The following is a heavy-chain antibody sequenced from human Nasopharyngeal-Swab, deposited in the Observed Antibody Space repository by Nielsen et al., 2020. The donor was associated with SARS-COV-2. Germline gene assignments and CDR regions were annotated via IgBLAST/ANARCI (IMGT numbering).Heavy chain of an antibody. CDR2: IRSKAYGGTT. V-gene: IGHV3-49*04. J-gene: IGHJ6*03. Sequence: GESLKISCTASGFTFGDYAMSWVRQAPGKGLEWVGFIRSKAYGGTTEYAASVKGRFTISRDDSKSIAYLQMNSLKTEDTAVYYCTRGLVEQVYYYYYMDVWGKGTTVTVSS. D-gene: IGHD1-26*01. CDR3: TRGLVEQVYYYYYMDV. CDR1: GFTFGDYA.